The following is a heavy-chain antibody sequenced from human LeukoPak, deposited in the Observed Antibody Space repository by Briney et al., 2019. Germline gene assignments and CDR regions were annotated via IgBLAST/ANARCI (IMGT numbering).Heavy chain of an antibody. D-gene: IGHD3-22*01. V-gene: IGHV3-23*01. Sequence: GGSLRLSCAASGFTCSSYAMSWVRQAPGKGLEWVSAISGSGGSKYYAEFVKGRFPVARDNSKNTLYLQMNSLRAEDTAVYYCAKATMIVVVTIVAFDYWGQGTLVTVSS. J-gene: IGHJ4*02. CDR2: ISGSGGSK. CDR1: GFTCSSYA. CDR3: AKATMIVVVTIVAFDY.